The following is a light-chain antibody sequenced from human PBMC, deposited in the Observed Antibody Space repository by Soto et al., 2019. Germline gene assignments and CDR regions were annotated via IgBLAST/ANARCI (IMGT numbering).Light chain of an antibody. V-gene: IGKV1-5*01. Sequence: DIQIYHFRSTLSATKGDRVTITCRASQNINNWIAWYQQKPGKAPKFLIYDASTLESGVPSRFSGSGFGTELRLSIGSLQPGDFRSDYCQNMRTFGQGTKVDVK. CDR2: DAS. CDR3: QNMRT. J-gene: IGKJ1*01. CDR1: QNINNW.